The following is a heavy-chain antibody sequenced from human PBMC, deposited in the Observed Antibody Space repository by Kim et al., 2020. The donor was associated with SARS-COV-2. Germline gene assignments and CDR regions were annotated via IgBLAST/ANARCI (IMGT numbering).Heavy chain of an antibody. CDR3: ATDILTGRPLGY. CDR2: INHSGST. D-gene: IGHD3-9*01. J-gene: IGHJ4*02. V-gene: IGHV4-34*01. Sequence: SETLSLTCAVYGGSFSGYYWSWIRQPPGKGLEWIGEINHSGSTNYNPSLKSRVTISVDTSKNQFSLKLSSVTAADTAVYYCATDILTGRPLGYWGQGTLVTVSS. CDR1: GGSFSGYY.